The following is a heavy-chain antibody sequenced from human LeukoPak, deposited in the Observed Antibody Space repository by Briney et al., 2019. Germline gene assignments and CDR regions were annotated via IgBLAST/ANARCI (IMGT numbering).Heavy chain of an antibody. CDR3: RKGWAKIDY. J-gene: IGHJ4*02. V-gene: IGHV3-23*01. CDR2: ITSSGGST. D-gene: IGHD1-26*01. Sequence: GGSLRLSCAASGLTFSSYAMNWVRQAPGKGLEWVATITSSGGSTYYADSVKGRFTISRDNSKNTLYLQMNSLRAEDTAVYYRRKGWAKIDYWGQGTLVTVSS. CDR1: GLTFSSYA.